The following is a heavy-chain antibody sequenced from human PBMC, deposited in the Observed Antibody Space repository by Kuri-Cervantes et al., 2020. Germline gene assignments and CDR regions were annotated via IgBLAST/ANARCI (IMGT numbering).Heavy chain of an antibody. CDR1: GFTFSSYG. D-gene: IGHD3-3*01. J-gene: IGHJ4*02. CDR2: IWYDGSNK. V-gene: IGHV3-33*06. CDR3: AKGDYDFWSGSTGAIFDY. Sequence: LSLTCAASGFTFSSYGMHWVRQAPGKGLEWVAVIWYDGSNKYYADSVKGRFTISRDNSKNTLYLQMNSLRAEDTAVYYCAKGDYDFWSGSTGAIFDYWGQGTLVTVSS.